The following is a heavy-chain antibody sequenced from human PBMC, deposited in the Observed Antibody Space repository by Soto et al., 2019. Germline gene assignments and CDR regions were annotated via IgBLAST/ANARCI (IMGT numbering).Heavy chain of an antibody. CDR2: IYPGDSDT. CDR3: ERTLGPWTTVTALGY. V-gene: IGHV5-51*01. Sequence: PGESLKISCNGSGYSFTSYWIGWVRQMPGKGLEWMGIIYPGDSDTRYSPSFQGQVTISADKSISTAYLQWSSLKASDTAMYYCERTLGPWTTVTALGYWGQGTLVTVYS. CDR1: GYSFTSYW. J-gene: IGHJ4*02. D-gene: IGHD4-17*01.